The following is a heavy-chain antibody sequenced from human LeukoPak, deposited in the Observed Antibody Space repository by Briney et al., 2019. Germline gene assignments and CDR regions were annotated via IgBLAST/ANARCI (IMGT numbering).Heavy chain of an antibody. CDR2: IRTGGST. CDR1: GFTVSSNY. Sequence: SGGSLRLSCAASGFTVSSNYMSWVRQAPGKGLEWVSVIRTGGSTYYADSVEGRFTISRDNSKNTLYLQMNSLRVEDTAVYYCASLAGDIWGQGTMVTVSS. V-gene: IGHV3-66*02. CDR3: ASLAGDI. J-gene: IGHJ3*02.